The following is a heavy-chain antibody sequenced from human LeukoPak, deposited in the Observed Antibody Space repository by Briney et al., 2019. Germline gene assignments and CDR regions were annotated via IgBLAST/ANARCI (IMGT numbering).Heavy chain of an antibody. CDR1: GFMFNNYA. Sequence: GGSLRLSWAASGFMFNNYAMSWVRQAPGKDLEWVSTITGGGDDTYSADSVKGRFTISRDNSKNTLSLQMHSLRVEDTAVYYCAKGVRLSSNYYMDVWGKGTTVTVSS. V-gene: IGHV3-23*01. CDR2: ITGGGDDT. CDR3: AKGVRLSSNYYMDV. J-gene: IGHJ6*03. D-gene: IGHD5/OR15-5a*01.